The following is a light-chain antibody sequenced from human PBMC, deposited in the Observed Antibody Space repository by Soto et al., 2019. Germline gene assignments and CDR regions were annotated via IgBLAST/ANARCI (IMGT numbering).Light chain of an antibody. Sequence: QSVLTQSSSASAFLGSSVKLTCTLSSGHSSYIIAWHQQQPGKAPRYLMKVEGSGSYNKGSGVPDRFSGSSSGAGRYLTISNLQSEDEADYYCETWDSNTHVFGTGTKLTVL. CDR1: SGHSSYI. J-gene: IGLJ1*01. CDR3: ETWDSNTHV. CDR2: VEGSGSY. V-gene: IGLV4-60*03.